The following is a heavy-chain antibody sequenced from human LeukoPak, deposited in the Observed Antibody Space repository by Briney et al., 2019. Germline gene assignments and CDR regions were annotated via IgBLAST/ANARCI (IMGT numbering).Heavy chain of an antibody. Sequence: RPGGSLRLSCAASGFTFDDYGMSWVRQAPGKGLEWVAFIRYDGSNKYYADSVKGRFTNSRDNSKNTLYLQMNSLRAEDTAVYNCAKKRGYYDSSGLFDYWGQGTLVTVSS. CDR3: AKKRGYYDSSGLFDY. CDR2: IRYDGSNK. V-gene: IGHV3-30*02. J-gene: IGHJ4*02. CDR1: GFTFDDYG. D-gene: IGHD3-22*01.